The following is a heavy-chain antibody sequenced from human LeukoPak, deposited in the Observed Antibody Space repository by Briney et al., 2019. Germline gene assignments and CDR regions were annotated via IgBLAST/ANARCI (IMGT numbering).Heavy chain of an antibody. CDR2: ISGSGVST. CDR1: GFTFSSYG. D-gene: IGHD2-15*01. J-gene: IGHJ4*02. Sequence: GRSLRLSCAASGFTFSSYGMHWVRQAPGKGLEWVSAISGSGVSTYFADSVKGRFTVSRDNSKNTLYLQMSSVRAEDTAVYYCAKDTAVVVTAPFDYWGQGTLVTVSS. CDR3: AKDTAVVVTAPFDY. V-gene: IGHV3-23*01.